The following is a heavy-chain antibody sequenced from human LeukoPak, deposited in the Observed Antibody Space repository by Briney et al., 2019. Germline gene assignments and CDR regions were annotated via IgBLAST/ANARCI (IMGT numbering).Heavy chain of an antibody. Sequence: SQTLSLTCTVSGGSISSGGYYWSWIRQHPGKGLEWIGYIYYSGSTYYNPSLKSRVTISVDTSKNQFSLKLSSVTAADTAVYYCARESSSGYSVDYWGQRTLVTVSS. D-gene: IGHD3-22*01. J-gene: IGHJ4*02. V-gene: IGHV4-31*03. CDR2: IYYSGST. CDR1: GGSISSGGYY. CDR3: ARESSSGYSVDY.